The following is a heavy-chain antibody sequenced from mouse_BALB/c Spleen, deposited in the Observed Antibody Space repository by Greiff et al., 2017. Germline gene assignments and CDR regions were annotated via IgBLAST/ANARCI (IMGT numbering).Heavy chain of an antibody. CDR1: GYSITSDYA. Sequence: VKLMESGPGLVKPSQSLSLTCTVTGYSITSDYAWNWIRQFPGNKLEWMGYISYSGSTSYNPSLKSRISITRDTSKNQFFLQLNSVTTEDTATYYCARGNLEWYFDVWGAGTTVTVSS. V-gene: IGHV3-2*02. J-gene: IGHJ1*01. CDR2: ISYSGST. CDR3: ARGNLEWYFDV.